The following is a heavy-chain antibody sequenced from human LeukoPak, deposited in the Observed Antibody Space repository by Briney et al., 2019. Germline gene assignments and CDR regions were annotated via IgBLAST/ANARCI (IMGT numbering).Heavy chain of an antibody. J-gene: IGHJ4*02. CDR1: GGSISSGDYY. D-gene: IGHD3-22*01. CDR3: ARAPPAYYYDSSGYYYFDY. Sequence: SETLSLTCTVSGGSISSGDYYWSWIRQPPGKGLEWMGYIYYSGSTYYNPSLKSRVTISVDTSKNQFSLKLSSVTTADTAVYYCARAPPAYYYDSSGYYYFDYWGQGTLVTVSS. CDR2: IYYSGST. V-gene: IGHV4-30-4*01.